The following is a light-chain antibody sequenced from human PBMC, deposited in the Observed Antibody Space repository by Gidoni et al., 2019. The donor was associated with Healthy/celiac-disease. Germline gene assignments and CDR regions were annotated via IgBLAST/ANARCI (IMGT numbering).Light chain of an antibody. CDR3: CAYADSYTRV. CDR2: DGS. CDR1: SSDVGSYNY. Sequence: QSALTQPRSVSGSPGPSVTISCTGTSSDVGSYNYVSWYQQHQGKAPILMSYDGSKRHSGVPDRFSGAKSGNTDTLTISGRQAEDEADYYCCAYADSYTRVFGGGTKRTVL. J-gene: IGLJ2*01. V-gene: IGLV2-11*01.